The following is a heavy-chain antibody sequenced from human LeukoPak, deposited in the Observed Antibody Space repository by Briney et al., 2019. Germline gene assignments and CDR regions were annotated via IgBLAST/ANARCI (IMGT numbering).Heavy chain of an antibody. CDR3: ARDGGDY. V-gene: IGHV3-21*01. D-gene: IGHD3-16*01. CDR1: GFTFCSYN. CDR2: ISTSSSYI. J-gene: IGHJ4*02. Sequence: GGGLRLSCAASGFTFCSYNVSWVRQAPGKGLEWVSSISTSSSYIYYADSVKGRFTISRDNAKTSLYLQMTSLRAGDTAVYYCARDGGDYWGQGTLVTVSS.